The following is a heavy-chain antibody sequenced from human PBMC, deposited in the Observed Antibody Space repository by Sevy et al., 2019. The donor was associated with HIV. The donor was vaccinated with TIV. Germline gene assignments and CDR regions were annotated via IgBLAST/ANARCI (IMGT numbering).Heavy chain of an antibody. CDR3: ARLPAAAAAGPVGEFDY. D-gene: IGHD6-13*01. Sequence: GESLKISCKGSGYSFTSYWIGWVRQMPGKGLEWMGIIYPGDSDTRYSPSFQGQVTISADKSIRTAYLQWSSLKASETAMYYCARLPAAAAAGPVGEFDYWGQGTLVTVSS. J-gene: IGHJ4*02. V-gene: IGHV5-51*01. CDR2: IYPGDSDT. CDR1: GYSFTSYW.